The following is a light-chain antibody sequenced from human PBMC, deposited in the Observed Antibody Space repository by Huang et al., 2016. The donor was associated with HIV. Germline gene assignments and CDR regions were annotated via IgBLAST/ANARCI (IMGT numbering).Light chain of an antibody. CDR2: KAS. CDR3: QQYDRYSWT. J-gene: IGKJ1*01. CDR1: QSISSW. V-gene: IGKV1-5*03. Sequence: DIQMTQSPSTLSASIGDRVTITCRASQSISSWLAWYQQKPGTAPKLLIYKASSLESGVPARFSGSGSGTEFTLTISSLQPDDFATYYCQQYDRYSWTFGQGTKVEIK.